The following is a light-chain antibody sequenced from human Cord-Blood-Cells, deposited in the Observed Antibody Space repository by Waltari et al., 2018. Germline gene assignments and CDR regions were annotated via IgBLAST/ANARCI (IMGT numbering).Light chain of an antibody. V-gene: IGKV1-33*01. Sequence: DIQLTQSPSSLSASVGDRVTITCQASRDISNYLNWYQQKPGKAPKHLVYDASKLETGVPSRFSGSGSGTDVTFTISSLQPEDIATYYCQQYDNLLPYTFGQGTKLEIK. J-gene: IGKJ2*01. CDR1: RDISNY. CDR2: DAS. CDR3: QQYDNLLPYT.